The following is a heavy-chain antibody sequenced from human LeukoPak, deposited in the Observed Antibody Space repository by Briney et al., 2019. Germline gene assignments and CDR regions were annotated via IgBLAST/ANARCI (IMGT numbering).Heavy chain of an antibody. CDR2: ISYSGST. Sequence: SETLSLTCTVSGGSISSSNYYWGWVRQPPGKGLGWTGTISYSGSTYYNPPLRSRVTISVDTSKNQFSLKLNSVTAADTAVYYCARLGSSWFDPWGQGTLVTVSS. CDR1: GGSISSSNYY. J-gene: IGHJ5*02. CDR3: ARLGSSWFDP. V-gene: IGHV4-39*01. D-gene: IGHD2-15*01.